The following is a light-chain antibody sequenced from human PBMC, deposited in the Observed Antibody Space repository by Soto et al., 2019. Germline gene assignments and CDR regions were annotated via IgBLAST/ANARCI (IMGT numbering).Light chain of an antibody. Sequence: IVLTQSPATLSLSPGERATLSCRASQSISTYLAWYQQKPGQAPRLLIYDASNRATGLPARFSGSGSGTDFTLTISSLEPEDFAVYYCQQRSKWPPITFGQGTRLEMK. CDR2: DAS. CDR3: QQRSKWPPIT. J-gene: IGKJ5*01. V-gene: IGKV3-11*01. CDR1: QSISTY.